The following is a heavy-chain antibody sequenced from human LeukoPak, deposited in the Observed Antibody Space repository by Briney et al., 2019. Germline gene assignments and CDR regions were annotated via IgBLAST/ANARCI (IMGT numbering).Heavy chain of an antibody. Sequence: PSETLSLTCAVYGGSFSGYYWSWIRQPPGKGLEWIGEINHSGSTNYNPSLKSRVTISVDTSKNQFSLKLSSVTAADTAVYYCARGYCSGGSCYSSGWFDPWGQGTLVTVSS. CDR2: INHSGST. D-gene: IGHD2-15*01. CDR3: ARGYCSGGSCYSSGWFDP. J-gene: IGHJ5*02. CDR1: GGSFSGYY. V-gene: IGHV4-34*01.